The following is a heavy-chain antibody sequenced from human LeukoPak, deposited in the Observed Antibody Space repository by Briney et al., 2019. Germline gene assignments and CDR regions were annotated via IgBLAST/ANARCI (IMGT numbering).Heavy chain of an antibody. CDR1: GFTFNTYW. D-gene: IGHD7-27*01. J-gene: IGHJ4*02. CDR3: ARGSGVGDY. Sequence: GGSLTLSCAASGFTFNTYWMHGVRQAPGKGLLWVSRINGDGSSTNYADSVKGRFTISRDNAKNTLYLQMNSLRAEDTAVYYCARGSGVGDYWGQGTLVTVSS. CDR2: INGDGSST. V-gene: IGHV3-74*01.